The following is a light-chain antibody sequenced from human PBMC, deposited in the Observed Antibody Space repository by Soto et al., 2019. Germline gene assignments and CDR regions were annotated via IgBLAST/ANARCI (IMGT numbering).Light chain of an antibody. Sequence: EIVVTQYPGTLSLSPGESATLSCRADQPVHSSYLAWYQQTPGQAPRLLVYGATRRATGIPDRFSGSGFGTDFTLTITRLEPEDFAVYYCLQYGSTPSTFGGGTKVENK. V-gene: IGKV3-20*01. J-gene: IGKJ4*01. CDR3: LQYGSTPST. CDR2: GAT. CDR1: QPVHSSY.